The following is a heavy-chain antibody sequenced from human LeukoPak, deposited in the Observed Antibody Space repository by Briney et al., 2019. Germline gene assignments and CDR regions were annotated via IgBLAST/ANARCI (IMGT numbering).Heavy chain of an antibody. V-gene: IGHV3-74*01. CDR3: AEAASVRGVSY. CDR2: INGDGSTT. Sequence: HAGGSLRLSCAASGFTISTYWMHWVRQAPGKGPLWVSHINGDGSTTNYADSVKGRFTISRDNAKNTLYLQMNSLRAEDTAVYYCAEAASVRGVSYWGQGTLVTVS. CDR1: GFTISTYW. J-gene: IGHJ4*02. D-gene: IGHD3-10*01.